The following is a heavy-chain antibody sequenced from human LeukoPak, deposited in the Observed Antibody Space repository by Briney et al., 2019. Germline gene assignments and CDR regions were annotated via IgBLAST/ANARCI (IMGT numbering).Heavy chain of an antibody. V-gene: IGHV1-18*01. CDR2: ISAYNGNT. CDR3: ARDEYSSSLYYYYGMDV. D-gene: IGHD6-6*01. Sequence: ASVKVSCKASGYTFTSYGISWVRQAPGQGLEWMGRISAYNGNTNYAQKLQGRVTMTTDTSTSTAYMELRSLRSDDTAVYYCARDEYSSSLYYYYGMDVWGQGTTVTVSS. CDR1: GYTFTSYG. J-gene: IGHJ6*02.